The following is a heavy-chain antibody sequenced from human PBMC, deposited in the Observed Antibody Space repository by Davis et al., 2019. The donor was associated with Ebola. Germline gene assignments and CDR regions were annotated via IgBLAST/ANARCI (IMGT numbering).Heavy chain of an antibody. V-gene: IGHV1-69*06. Sequence: SVKVPCKASGGTFSSYTISWVRQAPGQGLVWMGGIISFSGTASYAQKFQGRVTITADKSTSTDYMELSRLRSEDTALYYCARVGLYDSSGSFSPNPFDTWGQGTPVTVSS. J-gene: IGHJ4*02. D-gene: IGHD3-22*01. CDR2: IISFSGTA. CDR1: GGTFSSYT. CDR3: ARVGLYDSSGSFSPNPFDT.